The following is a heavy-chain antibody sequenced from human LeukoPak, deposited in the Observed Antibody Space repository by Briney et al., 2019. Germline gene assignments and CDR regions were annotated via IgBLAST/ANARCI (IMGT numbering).Heavy chain of an antibody. CDR2: INPSGGST. J-gene: IGHJ3*02. D-gene: IGHD6-13*01. V-gene: IGHV1-46*01. CDR3: ARVRLAAAGNTGDDAFDI. CDR1: GYTFTSYY. Sequence: ASVKVSCKASGYTFTSYYMHWVRQAPGQGLEWMGIINPSGGSTSYAQKFQGRVTMTRDMSTSTVYMELSSLRSEDTAVYYCARVRLAAAGNTGDDAFDIWGQGTMVTVSS.